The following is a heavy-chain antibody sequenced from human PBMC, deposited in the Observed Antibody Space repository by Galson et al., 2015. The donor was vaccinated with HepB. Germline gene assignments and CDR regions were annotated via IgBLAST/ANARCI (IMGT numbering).Heavy chain of an antibody. J-gene: IGHJ3*02. CDR3: ARLGKVGDTAMVTEGAFDI. CDR2: IKQDGSEK. Sequence: SLRLSCAASGFTFSSYWMSWVRQAPGKGLEWVANIKQDGSEKYYVDSVKGRFTISRDNAKNSLYLQMNSLRAEDTAVYCCARLGKVGDTAMVTEGAFDIWGQGTMVTVSS. D-gene: IGHD5-18*01. CDR1: GFTFSSYW. V-gene: IGHV3-7*03.